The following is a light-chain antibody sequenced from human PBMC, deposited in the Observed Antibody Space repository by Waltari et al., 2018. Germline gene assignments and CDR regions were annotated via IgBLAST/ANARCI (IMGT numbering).Light chain of an antibody. Sequence: DIQMTQSPSSLSASVGDRVTLTCQARQDINDYLNWYQQKPGKAPKVLIYDASNLETGVTSRFSGSGSGTYFTCTISSLQPEDIATFYCQQYEDLPFTFGGGTKVDIK. CDR3: QQYEDLPFT. V-gene: IGKV1-33*01. CDR1: QDINDY. J-gene: IGKJ4*01. CDR2: DAS.